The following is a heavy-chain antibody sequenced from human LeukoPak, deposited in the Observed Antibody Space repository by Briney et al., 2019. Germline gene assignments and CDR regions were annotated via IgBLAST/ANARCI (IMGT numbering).Heavy chain of an antibody. CDR1: GGTFSSYA. Sequence: ASVKVSCKASGGTFSSYAISWVRQAPGQGLEWMGWMNPNSGNTGYAQKFQGRVTITRNTSISTAYTELSSLRSEDTAVYYCARHSSSWYDYWGQGTLVTVSS. CDR2: MNPNSGNT. D-gene: IGHD6-13*01. CDR3: ARHSSSWYDY. J-gene: IGHJ4*02. V-gene: IGHV1-8*03.